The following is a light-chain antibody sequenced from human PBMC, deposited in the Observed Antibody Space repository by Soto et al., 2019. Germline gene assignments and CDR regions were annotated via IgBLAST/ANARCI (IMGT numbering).Light chain of an antibody. Sequence: IQMPESPSTLSASVGDRVTITCRTSQSISNWLAWYQQKPGKAPKLLISGASSLESGVPSRFSGSGSGTEFTLTISSLQPDDFATYYCQHYDSYSYTFGQGSKVDIK. CDR1: QSISNW. CDR3: QHYDSYSYT. V-gene: IGKV1-5*01. J-gene: IGKJ2*01. CDR2: GAS.